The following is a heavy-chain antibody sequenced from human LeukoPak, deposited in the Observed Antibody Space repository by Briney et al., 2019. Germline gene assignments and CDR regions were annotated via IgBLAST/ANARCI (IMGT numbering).Heavy chain of an antibody. CDR3: ARRDMITVTYFDY. CDR2: ISGSSSTI. Sequence: GGSLRLSCAASGFTFSSYSMSWVRQAPGKGLEWVSYISGSSSTIYYADSVKGRFIISRDNAKNSLYLQMNSLRDEDTAVYYCARRDMITVTYFDYWGQGTLVTVSS. J-gene: IGHJ4*02. D-gene: IGHD4-17*01. CDR1: GFTFSSYS. V-gene: IGHV3-48*02.